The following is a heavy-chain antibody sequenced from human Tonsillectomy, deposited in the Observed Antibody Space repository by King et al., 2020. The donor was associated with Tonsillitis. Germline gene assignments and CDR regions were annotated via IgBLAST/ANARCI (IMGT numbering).Heavy chain of an antibody. CDR3: TRDYDYVWGNYRLDY. V-gene: IGHV3-49*03. CDR2: IRSKIYGGTT. D-gene: IGHD3-16*02. Sequence: VQLVESGGGLVQPGRSLRLSCTASGFTFGDYAMSWFRQAPGKGLEWVGFIRSKIYGGTTDYAASVKGRFTISRDDSKSIAYLQMNSLKTEDTAVYYCTRDYDYVWGNYRLDYWGQGTLVTASS. J-gene: IGHJ4*02. CDR1: GFTFGDYA.